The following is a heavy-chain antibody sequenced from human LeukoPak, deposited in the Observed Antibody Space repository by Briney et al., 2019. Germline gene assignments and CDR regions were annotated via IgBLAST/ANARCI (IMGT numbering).Heavy chain of an antibody. V-gene: IGHV3-21*01. J-gene: IGHJ6*02. D-gene: IGHD3-10*01. CDR1: GFTFSSYS. CDR2: ISSSSSYI. CDR3: ARELLGYYYGMDV. Sequence: GXXLRLSCAASGFTFSSYSMNWVRQAPGKGLEWVSSISSSSSYIYYADSVKGRFTISRDNAKNSLYLQMNSLRAEDTAVYYCARELLGYYYGMDVWGQGTTVTVSS.